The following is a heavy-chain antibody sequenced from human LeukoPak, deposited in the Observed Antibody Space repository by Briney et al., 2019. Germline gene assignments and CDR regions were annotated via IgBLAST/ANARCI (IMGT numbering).Heavy chain of an antibody. D-gene: IGHD2-2*01. CDR1: GFTFSSYA. J-gene: IGHJ4*02. Sequence: GGSLRLSCAASGFTFSSYAMHWVRQAPGKGLEWVAVISYDGSNKYYADSVKGRFTISRDNSKNTLYLQMNSLRAEDTAVYYCAKDHPAAMLVDYWGQGTLVTVSS. V-gene: IGHV3-30*07. CDR3: AKDHPAAMLVDY. CDR2: ISYDGSNK.